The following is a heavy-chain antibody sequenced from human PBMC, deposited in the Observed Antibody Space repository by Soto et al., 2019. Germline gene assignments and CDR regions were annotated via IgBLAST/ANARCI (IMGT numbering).Heavy chain of an antibody. Sequence: QVQLVESGGGLVKPGGSLRLSCAASGFTFSDYYMSWLRQAPGKGLEWVSYINSSSSYTNYADSVKGRFTISRDKAKNSLYLQMNSRRAEDTAVYYCARTIVAAGGRRYSDLWRRGTLVTVSS. CDR3: ARTIVAAGGRRYSDL. J-gene: IGHJ2*01. D-gene: IGHD6-13*01. V-gene: IGHV3-11*05. CDR1: GFTFSDYY. CDR2: INSSSSYT.